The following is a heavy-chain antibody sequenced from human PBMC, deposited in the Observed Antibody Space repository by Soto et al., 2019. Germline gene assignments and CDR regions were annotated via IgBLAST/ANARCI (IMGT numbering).Heavy chain of an antibody. J-gene: IGHJ6*02. CDR1: GYSFTSYW. V-gene: IGHV5-51*01. D-gene: IGHD6-13*01. CDR3: ATPPSIAAAGPYYSSYYALDV. CDR2: IYPGDSDT. Sequence: PGEYVKISCKGSGYSFTSYWIGGVRQMPGKGLEWMGVIYPGDSDTSYSPAFQVQVTISVDKSISTAYLQWISLKASETAMYYCATPPSIAAAGPYYSSYYALDVWGQGTTVTVAS.